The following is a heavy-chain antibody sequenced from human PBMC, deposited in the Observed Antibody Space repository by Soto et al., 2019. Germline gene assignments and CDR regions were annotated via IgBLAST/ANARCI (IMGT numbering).Heavy chain of an antibody. J-gene: IGHJ4*02. CDR1: GYSISSSNW. V-gene: IGHV4-28*01. CDR3: ARSLIQGPIDY. CDR2: IYYSGTT. D-gene: IGHD3-16*01. Sequence: SETLSLTCAVSGYSISSSNWWGWIRQPPGKGLEWIGYIYYSGTTYYNPSLKSRVTMSVDTSKNQFSLKLTSVTAVDTAVYYCARSLIQGPIDYWGQGTLFTVSS.